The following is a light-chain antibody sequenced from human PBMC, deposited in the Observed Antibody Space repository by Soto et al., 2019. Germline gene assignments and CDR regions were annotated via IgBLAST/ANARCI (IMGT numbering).Light chain of an antibody. Sequence: AIRMTQSPSSLSASTGDRVTITCRASQGISSYLAWYQQKPGKAPKLLIYAASTLQSGVPSRFSGSGSGTDFTLTISSLQPEDFATYYCQQSYKTPHTFGQGTKLETK. CDR2: AAS. V-gene: IGKV1-8*01. J-gene: IGKJ2*01. CDR3: QQSYKTPHT. CDR1: QGISSY.